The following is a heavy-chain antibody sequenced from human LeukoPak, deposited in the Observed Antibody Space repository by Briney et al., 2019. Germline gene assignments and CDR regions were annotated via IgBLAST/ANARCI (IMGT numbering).Heavy chain of an antibody. CDR2: IYSSGST. J-gene: IGHJ5*02. D-gene: IGHD3-10*01. V-gene: IGHV4-39*01. CDR1: GGSISSSGYY. Sequence: SETLSLTCTVSGGSISSSGYYWGWIRQSPGKGLEWIGSIYSSGSTYYTPSLQSRLIMSVDTSKNQFSLELSSVTAADTAVYYCAKQGVRLLRFGESKYNWCDPWGQGTLVTVSS. CDR3: AKQGVRLLRFGESKYNWCDP.